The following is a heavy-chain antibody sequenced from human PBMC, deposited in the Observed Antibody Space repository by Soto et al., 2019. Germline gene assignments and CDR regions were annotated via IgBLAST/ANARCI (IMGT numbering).Heavy chain of an antibody. CDR3: TTDGHFDY. V-gene: IGHV3-15*01. J-gene: IGHJ4*02. CDR1: DFAFNGAW. Sequence: EVQLVESGGGLVKPGGSLRLSCAASDFAFNGAWMSWVRQAPGKGLEWVGRIKSKTDGETTDYTATVKGRFTISRDDSRNTLFLHMSSLKSEDTAVYYCTTDGHFDYWGQGTLVTVSS. CDR2: IKSKTDGETT.